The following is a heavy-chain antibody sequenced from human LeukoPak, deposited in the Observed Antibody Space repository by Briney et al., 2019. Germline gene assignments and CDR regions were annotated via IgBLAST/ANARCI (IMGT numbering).Heavy chain of an antibody. CDR3: ARQGSGGRAFDI. D-gene: IGHD1-26*01. Sequence: SETLSLTCTVSGGSSSSYYWSWIRQPPGKGLEWIGYIYDSGSTTYNPSLKSRLTISVDTSKSQFSLKMTSVTAADTAVYYCARQGSGGRAFDIWGQGTMVTVSS. CDR2: IYDSGST. J-gene: IGHJ3*02. CDR1: GGSSSSYY. V-gene: IGHV4-59*08.